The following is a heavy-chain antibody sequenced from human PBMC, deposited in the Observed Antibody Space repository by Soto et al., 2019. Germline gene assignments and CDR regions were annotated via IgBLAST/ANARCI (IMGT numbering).Heavy chain of an antibody. V-gene: IGHV3-21*01. CDR3: ARDPPEAYYYDSSGYPHFDY. Sequence: EVQLVESGGGLVKPGGSLRLSCAASGFTFSSYSMNWVRQAPGKGLEWVSSISSSSSYIYYADSVKGRFTISRDNAKNSPYLQMNSLRAEDTAVYYCARDPPEAYYYDSSGYPHFDYWGQGTLVTVSS. CDR2: ISSSSSYI. J-gene: IGHJ4*02. D-gene: IGHD3-22*01. CDR1: GFTFSSYS.